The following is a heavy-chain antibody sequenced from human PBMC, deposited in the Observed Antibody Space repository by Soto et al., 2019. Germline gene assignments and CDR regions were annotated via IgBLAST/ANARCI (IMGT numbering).Heavy chain of an antibody. CDR1: GFTFDNAW. V-gene: IGHV3-15*01. CDR3: TTGVAADVYAVDY. J-gene: IGHJ4*02. CDR2: IKRNADGGTT. Sequence: EVPLVESGGGLVKPGGSLRLSCAASGFTFDNAWMSWVRQAPGKGLEWVGRIKRNADGGTTDYAAPVKGRFIISRDDSANTLYLQMISLKTEDTAVYYCTTGVAADVYAVDYWGQGTLVTVSS. D-gene: IGHD6-13*01.